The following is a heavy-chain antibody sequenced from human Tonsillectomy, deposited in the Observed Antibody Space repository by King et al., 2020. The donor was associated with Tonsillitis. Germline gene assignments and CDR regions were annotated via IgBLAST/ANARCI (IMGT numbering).Heavy chain of an antibody. D-gene: IGHD5-12*01. CDR1: GFSFTDYY. CDR2: INRSDANI. V-gene: IGHV3-11*01. Sequence: VQLVQSGGDLVKPGGSLRLSCAASGFSFTDYYMHWVRQAPGKGLEWVATINRSDANIDYADSLKGRFTISNDNAKNSLYLQMSSLGAEDTAVYYCARRGHYGGYALFDLRGQGNLVTASS. J-gene: IGHJ5*02. CDR3: ARRGHYGGYALFDL.